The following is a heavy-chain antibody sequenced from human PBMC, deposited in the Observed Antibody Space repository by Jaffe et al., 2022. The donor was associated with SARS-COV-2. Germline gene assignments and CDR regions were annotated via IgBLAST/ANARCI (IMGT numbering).Heavy chain of an antibody. J-gene: IGHJ4*02. Sequence: QVQLQESGPGLVKPSQTLSLTCTVSGGSISSGTYYWSWIRQPAGKGLEWIGRIYTSGSTNYNPSLKSRVTVSVDTSKNQFSLKLSSVTAADTAVYYCARALYYDSSGYEFFNSWGQGHLVTVSS. CDR2: IYTSGST. V-gene: IGHV4-61*02. D-gene: IGHD3-22*01. CDR1: GGSISSGTYY. CDR3: ARALYYDSSGYEFFNS.